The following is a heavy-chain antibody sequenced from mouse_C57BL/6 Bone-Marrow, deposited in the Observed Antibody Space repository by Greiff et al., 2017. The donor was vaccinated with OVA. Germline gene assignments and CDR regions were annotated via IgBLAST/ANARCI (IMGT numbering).Heavy chain of an antibody. CDR3: AREGYGYGAY. D-gene: IGHD2-2*01. CDR1: GYSITSGYY. CDR2: ISYDGSN. J-gene: IGHJ3*01. V-gene: IGHV3-6*01. Sequence: ESGPGLVKPSQSLSLTCSVTGYSITSGYYWNWIRQFPGNKLEWMGYISYDGSNNYNPSLKNRISITRDTSKNQFFLKLNSVTTEDTATYYCAREGYGYGAYWGQGTLATVSA.